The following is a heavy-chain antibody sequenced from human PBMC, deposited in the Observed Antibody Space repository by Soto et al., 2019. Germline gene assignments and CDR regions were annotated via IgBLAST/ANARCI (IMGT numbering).Heavy chain of an antibody. V-gene: IGHV3-23*01. CDR1: GFTSCYHA. J-gene: IGHJ4*02. CDR3: VSWVSAHFDS. CDR2: ISSNGENT. D-gene: IGHD6-13*01. Sequence: GALRLSCADSGFTSCYHAITLFRHSPWKGLEWVSTISSNGENTHYADSVKGRFIISSDNSSNTVDLQMNSLRVEDTAVYYCVSWVSAHFDSWGQGTLVTVSS.